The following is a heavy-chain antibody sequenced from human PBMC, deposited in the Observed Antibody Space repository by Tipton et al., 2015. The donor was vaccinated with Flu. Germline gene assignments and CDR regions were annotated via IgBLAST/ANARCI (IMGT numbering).Heavy chain of an antibody. D-gene: IGHD3-3*01. J-gene: IGHJ6*02. CDR3: ARDVNAWSGYYTRDYYYYYGTDV. CDR1: GFTFSSYE. Sequence: SLRLSCAASGFTFSSYEMNWVRQAPGKGLEWVSYISSSGSTIYYADSVKGRFTISRDNAKNSLYLQMNSLRAEDTAVYYCARDVNAWSGYYTRDYYYYYGTDVWGQGTTVTVSS. CDR2: ISSSGSTI. V-gene: IGHV3-48*03.